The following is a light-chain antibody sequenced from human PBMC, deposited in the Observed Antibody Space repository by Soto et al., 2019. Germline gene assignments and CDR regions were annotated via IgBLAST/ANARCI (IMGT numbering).Light chain of an antibody. J-gene: IGKJ3*01. Sequence: EIVMTQSPATLSVSPGERATLSCRASQSLSNNLAWYQQKPDQAPRLLVHDTSSRATGIPARFSGSGSGTEFTLTISSLQSEDFAVYYCQQYNDWPLTFGPGTRVDFK. CDR1: QSLSNN. V-gene: IGKV3-15*01. CDR3: QQYNDWPLT. CDR2: DTS.